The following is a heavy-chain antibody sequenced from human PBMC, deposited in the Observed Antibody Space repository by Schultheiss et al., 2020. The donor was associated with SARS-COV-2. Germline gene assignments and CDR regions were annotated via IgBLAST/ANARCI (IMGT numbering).Heavy chain of an antibody. J-gene: IGHJ5*02. CDR2: INHSGST. Sequence: SQTLSLTCAVYGGSFSDYSWTWIRQPPGKGLEWIGEINHSGSTNYNPSLKSRVTISVDTSKNQFSLKLNSVTAADTAVYFCARHKGNYYAPGSPWGQGTLVTVSS. D-gene: IGHD3-10*01. CDR1: GGSFSDYS. V-gene: IGHV4-34*01. CDR3: ARHKGNYYAPGSP.